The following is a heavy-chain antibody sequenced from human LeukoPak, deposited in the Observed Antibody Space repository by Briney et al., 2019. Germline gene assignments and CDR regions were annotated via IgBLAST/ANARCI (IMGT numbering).Heavy chain of an antibody. D-gene: IGHD3-22*01. J-gene: IGHJ4*02. CDR2: IIPIFGTA. CDR1: GGTFSSYA. CDR3: ARSYDSSGYYYYFDY. Sequence: SVKVPCKASGGTFSSYAISWVRQAPGQGLEWMGGIIPIFGTANYAQKFQGRVTITADESTSTAYMELSSLRSEDTAVYYCARSYDSSGYYYYFDYWGQGTLVTVSS. V-gene: IGHV1-69*13.